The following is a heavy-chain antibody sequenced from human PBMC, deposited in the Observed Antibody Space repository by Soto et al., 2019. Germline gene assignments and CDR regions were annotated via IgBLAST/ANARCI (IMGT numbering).Heavy chain of an antibody. V-gene: IGHV3-30*03. Sequence: GGSLRLSCAASGFTFSSYAMHWARQAPGKGLEWVTVISIRGGDEYYAESVRGRFTISRDDSKNTLYLQMNSLRAEDTAVYYCARDRGRSGSYFDYWGQGTLVTVSS. D-gene: IGHD1-26*01. CDR1: GFTFSSYA. CDR3: ARDRGRSGSYFDY. J-gene: IGHJ4*02. CDR2: ISIRGGDE.